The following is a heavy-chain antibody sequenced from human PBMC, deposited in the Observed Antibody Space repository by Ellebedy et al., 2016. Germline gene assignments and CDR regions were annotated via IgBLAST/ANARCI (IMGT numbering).Heavy chain of an antibody. Sequence: GSLRLSXTVSGGSISSYYWSWIRQPAGKRLEWIGRIYTSGSTNYNPSLKSRVTMSVDTSKNQFSLKLSSVTAADTAVYYCAARDRITMIDYWGQGTLVTVSS. V-gene: IGHV4-4*07. J-gene: IGHJ4*02. CDR1: GGSISSYY. D-gene: IGHD3-22*01. CDR2: IYTSGST. CDR3: AARDRITMIDY.